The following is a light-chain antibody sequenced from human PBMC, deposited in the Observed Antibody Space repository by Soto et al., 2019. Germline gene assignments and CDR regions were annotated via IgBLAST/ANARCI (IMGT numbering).Light chain of an antibody. J-gene: IGKJ3*01. CDR3: QESYNTVS. Sequence: DIQMTQSPSSLSASVGDRVTITCRASQNINTYLNWYQQKPGRAPKLLIYAAFYVQSGVPSRFSSTGSGTDFTLTISSLQPEYFATYYSQESYNTVSFGPGTKVDIK. CDR1: QNINTY. CDR2: AAF. V-gene: IGKV1-39*01.